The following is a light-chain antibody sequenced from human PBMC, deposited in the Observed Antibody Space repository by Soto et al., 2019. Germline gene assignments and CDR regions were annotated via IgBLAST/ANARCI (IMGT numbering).Light chain of an antibody. Sequence: QSALTQPAFVSGSPGQSITISCTGTSSDVGSYNYVSWYQQHPGKAPKLIIYDVNNRPSGVSNRFSGSKSGNTASLTISGLQAEDEADYYCSSYTTSSTRIFGGGTKLTVL. CDR3: SSYTTSSTRI. CDR1: SSDVGSYNY. J-gene: IGLJ2*01. CDR2: DVN. V-gene: IGLV2-14*03.